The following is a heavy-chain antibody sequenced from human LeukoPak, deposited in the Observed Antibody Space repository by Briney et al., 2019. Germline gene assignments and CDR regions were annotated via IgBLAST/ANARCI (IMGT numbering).Heavy chain of an antibody. D-gene: IGHD1-26*01. V-gene: IGHV3-30*02. CDR3: ARDSGNYYASDY. CDR2: IRYDGNNK. Sequence: GGSLRLSCAASGFTFSIYGMHWVRQAPGKGLEWVTFIRYDGNNKYYADSVKGRFTISRDNSKNTLYLQMNSLRAEDTAVYYCARDSGNYYASDYWGQGTLVTVSS. J-gene: IGHJ4*02. CDR1: GFTFSIYG.